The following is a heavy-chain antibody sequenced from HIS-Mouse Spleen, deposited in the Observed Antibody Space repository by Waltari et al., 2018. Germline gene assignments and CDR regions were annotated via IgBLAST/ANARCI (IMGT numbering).Heavy chain of an antibody. CDR2: CYYSGST. CDR1: GGSISSSSYY. CDR3: AREIPYSSSWYDWYFDL. J-gene: IGHJ2*01. Sequence: QLQLQESGPGLVKPSETLSLTCTVSGGSISSSSYYWGWIRQPPGKGLEGIGSCYYSGSTYYNPSLKSRVTISVDTSKNQFSLKLSSVTAADTAVYYCAREIPYSSSWYDWYFDLWGRGTLVTVSS. V-gene: IGHV4-39*07. D-gene: IGHD6-13*01.